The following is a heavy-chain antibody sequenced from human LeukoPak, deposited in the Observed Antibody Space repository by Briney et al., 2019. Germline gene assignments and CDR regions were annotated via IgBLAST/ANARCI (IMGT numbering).Heavy chain of an antibody. D-gene: IGHD2-2*01. V-gene: IGHV1-69*06. CDR1: GGTFSSYA. CDR3: ARGSGDIVVVPAALSRITDWYFDL. CDR2: IIPTFGTA. Sequence: GASVKVSCKASGGTFSSYAISWVRQAPGQGLEWMGGIIPTFGTANYAQKFQGRVTITADKSTSTAYMELSSLRSEDTAVYYCARGSGDIVVVPAALSRITDWYFDLWGRGTLVTVSS. J-gene: IGHJ2*01.